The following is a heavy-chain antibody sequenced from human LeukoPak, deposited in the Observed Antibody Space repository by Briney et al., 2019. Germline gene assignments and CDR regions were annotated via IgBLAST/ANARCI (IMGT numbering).Heavy chain of an antibody. Sequence: PSETLSLTCTVSGGSLSSFSHYWGWIRQPPGKGLEWIGSIYYGGSTYYNPSLKSRVTISVDTSKNQFSLKLSSVTAADTAVYYCARRTGLENLYCSSTTCTDLDYWGQGTLVTVSS. V-gene: IGHV4-39*01. J-gene: IGHJ4*02. CDR2: IYYGGST. CDR1: GGSLSSFSHY. CDR3: ARRTGLENLYCSSTTCTDLDY. D-gene: IGHD2-2*01.